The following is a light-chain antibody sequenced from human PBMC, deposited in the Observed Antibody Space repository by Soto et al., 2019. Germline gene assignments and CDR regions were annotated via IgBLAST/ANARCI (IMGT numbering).Light chain of an antibody. CDR2: EVN. J-gene: IGLJ2*01. CDR1: SSDIGNYNR. Sequence: QSALTQPPSVSGSPGQSVTISCTGTSSDIGNYNRVSWYQQPPGTAPKLMIYEVNNRPSGVPDRFSGSKSGNTASLTISGLQPEDEADYYCISHSRSTFVVFGGGTKLTVL. V-gene: IGLV2-18*02. CDR3: ISHSRSTFVV.